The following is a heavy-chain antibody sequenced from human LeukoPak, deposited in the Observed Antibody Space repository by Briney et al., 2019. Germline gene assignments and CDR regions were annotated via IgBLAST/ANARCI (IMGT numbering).Heavy chain of an antibody. V-gene: IGHV4-34*01. CDR1: GGSFSGYY. CDR3: ARRRLGYYFDY. J-gene: IGHJ4*02. Sequence: PSETLSLSCGVYGGSFSGYYWSWIRQPPGKGLEWIREINPRGSTNYNPSLKSRVTLSADTSKNQFSLTLNSVTAADTAVYYCARRRLGYYFDYWGQGTLVTVSS. CDR2: INPRGST. D-gene: IGHD5-24*01.